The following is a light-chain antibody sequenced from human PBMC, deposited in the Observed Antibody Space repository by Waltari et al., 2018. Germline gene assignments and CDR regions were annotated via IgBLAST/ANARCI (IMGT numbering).Light chain of an antibody. J-gene: IGLJ2*01. CDR3: QVWDSRTEHVV. CDR2: DDR. V-gene: IGLV3-21*01. Sequence: SSVLTQPPSVSLAPGKTARITCGGNKIGVKSVHWYQQKPGQAPALVIYDDRDRPSGIPERFSGSNSGNTVTLTISRVEVGHEADYYCQVWDSRTEHVVFGGGTKLTVL. CDR1: KIGVKS.